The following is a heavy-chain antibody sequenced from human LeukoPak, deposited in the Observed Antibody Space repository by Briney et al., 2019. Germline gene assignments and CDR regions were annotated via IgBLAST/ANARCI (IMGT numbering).Heavy chain of an antibody. J-gene: IGHJ3*02. D-gene: IGHD3-10*01. CDR3: ARQGPHRWFGEYDAFDI. Sequence: PSETLSLTCTVSGDSINSGTSYWSWIRQPAGKGLEWIGRIYTSGSTNYNPSLKSRVTISVDTSKNQFSLKLSSVTAADTAVYYCARQGPHRWFGEYDAFDIWGQGTMVTVSS. V-gene: IGHV4-61*02. CDR2: IYTSGST. CDR1: GDSINSGTSY.